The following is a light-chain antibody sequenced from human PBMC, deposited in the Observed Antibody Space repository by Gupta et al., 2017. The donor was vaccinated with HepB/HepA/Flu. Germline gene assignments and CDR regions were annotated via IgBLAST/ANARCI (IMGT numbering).Light chain of an antibody. CDR1: QSVSSSS. CDR3: QQQYDEHPMST. Sequence: ETLLTQSPCTLSLSPGEGATLACRASQSVSSSSLDWYQQKPSHAPALLIYGAYTRAKGSRDTCSGSGGGTDTXLTITRXDLEDFEVYYCQQQYDEHPMSTFGXGTKLEIK. CDR2: GAY. V-gene: IGKV3-20*01. J-gene: IGKJ2*01.